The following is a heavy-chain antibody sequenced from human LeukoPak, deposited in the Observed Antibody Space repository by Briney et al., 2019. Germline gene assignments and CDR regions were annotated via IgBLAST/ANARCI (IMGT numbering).Heavy chain of an antibody. J-gene: IGHJ4*02. D-gene: IGHD6-13*01. V-gene: IGHV3-23*01. CDR3: AKRWIGSSWYDY. CDR1: GFTFSSYA. Sequence: GGSLRLSCAASGFTFSSYAMSWVRQAPGKGLEWVSAISASSDSTFYADSVKGRFTISRDNSKNTLYLQMNSLRAEDTAVYYCAKRWIGSSWYDYWGQGTLVTVSS. CDR2: ISASSDST.